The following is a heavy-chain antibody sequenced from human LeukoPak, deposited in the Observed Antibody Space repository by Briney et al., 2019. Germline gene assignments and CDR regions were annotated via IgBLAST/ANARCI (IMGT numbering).Heavy chain of an antibody. D-gene: IGHD5-18*01. CDR3: AREGYNLGTDF. CDR1: GGSISTYL. CDR2: ISASGIS. V-gene: IGHV4-4*07. Sequence: PSETLSLTCSVSGGSISTYLWSWIRQPAGKGLEWLGHISASGISNYNASLKSRVTMSAAPSKHQFSLRLNSVTAADTAVYYCAREGYNLGTDFWGQGTLVTVSS. J-gene: IGHJ4*02.